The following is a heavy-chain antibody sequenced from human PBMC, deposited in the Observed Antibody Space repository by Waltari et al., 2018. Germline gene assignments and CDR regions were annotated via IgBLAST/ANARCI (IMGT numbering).Heavy chain of an antibody. Sequence: EVQLLESGGGLAQPGGSLRLSCVASGFTFRNYAMTWVRQAPGKGLEWGSAISADGDKNYYADSVKCRFTISRDNSKNTVYLQMNSLRAEDTAVYYCAKGRYDTKSYYTPSFDKWGQGSLVTVSS. CDR1: GFTFRNYA. V-gene: IGHV3-23*01. CDR3: AKGRYDTKSYYTPSFDK. D-gene: IGHD3-22*01. CDR2: ISADGDKN. J-gene: IGHJ4*02.